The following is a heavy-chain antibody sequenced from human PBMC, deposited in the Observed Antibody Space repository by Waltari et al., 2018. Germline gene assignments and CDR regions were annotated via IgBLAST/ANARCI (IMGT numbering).Heavy chain of an antibody. Sequence: QLQLQESGPGLVKPSETLSLTCTVSGGSISSSSYYWGWIRQPPGKGLEWLGSNYSSGSTYDNPVLKSRVTISVDTSKNQFSLKLSSVTAADTAVYYCARSRAAAGNWFDPWCQGTLVTVSS. CDR2: NYSSGST. V-gene: IGHV4-39*01. CDR1: GGSISSSSYY. CDR3: ARSRAAAGNWFDP. D-gene: IGHD6-13*01. J-gene: IGHJ5*02.